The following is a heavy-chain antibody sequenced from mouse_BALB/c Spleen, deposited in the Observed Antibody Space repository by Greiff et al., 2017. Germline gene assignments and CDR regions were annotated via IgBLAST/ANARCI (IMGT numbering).Heavy chain of an antibody. CDR3: ANYYGYDGDAMDY. CDR2: IDPANGNT. J-gene: IGHJ4*01. D-gene: IGHD2-2*01. CDR1: GFNIKDTY. V-gene: IGHV14-3*02. Sequence: EVQLQQSGAELVKPGASVKLSCTASGFNIKDTYMHWVKQRPEQGLEWIGRIDPANGNTKYDPKFQGKATITADTSSNTAYLQLSSLTSEDTAVYYCANYYGYDGDAMDYWGQGTSVTVSS.